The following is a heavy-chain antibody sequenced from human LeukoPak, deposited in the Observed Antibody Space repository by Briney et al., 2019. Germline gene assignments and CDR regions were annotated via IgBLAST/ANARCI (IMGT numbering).Heavy chain of an antibody. Sequence: SVKVSCKASGYTFTSYDISWVRQAPGQGLEWMGGIIPIFGTANYAQKFQGRVTITTDESTSTAYMELSSLRSEDTAVYYCARGYCSGGSCERMPLDYWGQGTLVTVSS. CDR1: GYTFTSYD. J-gene: IGHJ4*02. CDR2: IIPIFGTA. V-gene: IGHV1-69*05. CDR3: ARGYCSGGSCERMPLDY. D-gene: IGHD2-15*01.